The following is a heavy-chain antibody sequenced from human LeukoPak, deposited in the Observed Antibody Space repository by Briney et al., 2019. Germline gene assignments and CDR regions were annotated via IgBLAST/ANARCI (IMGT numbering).Heavy chain of an antibody. D-gene: IGHD2-15*01. V-gene: IGHV1-2*04. CDR3: ARAGLVAATFDLPGDY. CDR1: GYTFTGYY. CDR2: INPNSGGT. J-gene: IGHJ4*02. Sequence: GASVEVSCKASGYTFTGYYMHWVRQAPGQGLEWMGWINPNSGGTNYAQKFQGWVTMTRDTSISTAYMELSRLRSDDTAVYYCARAGLVAATFDLPGDYWGQGTLVTVSS.